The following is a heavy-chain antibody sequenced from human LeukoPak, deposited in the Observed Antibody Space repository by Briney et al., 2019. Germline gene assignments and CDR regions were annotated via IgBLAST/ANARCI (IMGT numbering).Heavy chain of an antibody. CDR1: GDSISSYY. Sequence: SETLSLTCAVSGDSISSYYWSWIRQPAGKGLEWIGRIHPSGSTNYNPSLKSRVTMSVDTSKNQFSLKLSSVTAADTAVYYCARERYDFWSGYEASNWFDPWGQGTLVTVSS. J-gene: IGHJ5*02. V-gene: IGHV4-4*07. CDR2: IHPSGST. CDR3: ARERYDFWSGYEASNWFDP. D-gene: IGHD3-3*01.